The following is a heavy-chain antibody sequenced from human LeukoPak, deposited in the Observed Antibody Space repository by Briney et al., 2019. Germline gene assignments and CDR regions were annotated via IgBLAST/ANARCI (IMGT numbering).Heavy chain of an antibody. D-gene: IGHD2-2*01. Sequence: ASVRVSCKASGYTFANSYINWVRQAPGQGLEWMGWVNPNTGGTDYAQNFQGRVTMTRDTSINTAYMELNRLGSDDTAMYYCARGSAMDYWGQGTLVTVSP. J-gene: IGHJ4*02. CDR1: GYTFANSY. CDR2: VNPNTGGT. CDR3: ARGSAMDY. V-gene: IGHV1-2*02.